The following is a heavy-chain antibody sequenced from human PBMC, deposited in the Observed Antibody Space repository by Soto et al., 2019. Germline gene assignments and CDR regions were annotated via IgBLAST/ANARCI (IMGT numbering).Heavy chain of an antibody. D-gene: IGHD3-16*01. CDR2: IKDDGSDI. CDR1: GFIFRNYW. CDR3: ATTLTTSAEYFQH. Sequence: AGGSLRLSCAASGFIFRNYWMSWVRQAPGKGLEWVAHIKDDGSDIHYVDSVKDRFTISRDNAKSSLILQMNSLRTEDTAVYYCATTLTTSAEYFQHWGQGTPVTVSS. J-gene: IGHJ1*01. V-gene: IGHV3-7*01.